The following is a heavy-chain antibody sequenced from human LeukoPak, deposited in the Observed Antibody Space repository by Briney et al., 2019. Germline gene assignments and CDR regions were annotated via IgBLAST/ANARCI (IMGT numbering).Heavy chain of an antibody. D-gene: IGHD6-19*01. CDR1: GDSVSSNSVT. CDR3: AREGWLVREIDY. Sequence: SQTLSLTCAISGDSVSSNSVTWNWIRRSPSRGLEWLGRTYYRSKWYNDYAVSVKSRITINPDTSKNQFSLQLNSVTPEDTAVYYCAREGWLVREIDYWGQGTLVTVSS. J-gene: IGHJ4*02. V-gene: IGHV6-1*01. CDR2: TYYRSKWYN.